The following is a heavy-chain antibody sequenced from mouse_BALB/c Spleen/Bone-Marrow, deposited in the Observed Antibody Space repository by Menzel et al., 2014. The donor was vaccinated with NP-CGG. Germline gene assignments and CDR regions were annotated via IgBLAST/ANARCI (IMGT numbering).Heavy chain of an antibody. CDR2: ISSGSSTI. D-gene: IGHD2-14*01. V-gene: IGHV5-17*02. CDR3: ARDVPLYDVGYFDY. CDR1: GFTFSSFG. Sequence: EVKLMESGGGLVQPGGSRKLSCAASGFTFSSFGMHWVRQAPEKGLEWVAYISSGSSTIYYADTVKGRFTISRDNPKNTLFLQMISLRSEDTAMYYCARDVPLYDVGYFDYWGQGTTPTVSS. J-gene: IGHJ2*01.